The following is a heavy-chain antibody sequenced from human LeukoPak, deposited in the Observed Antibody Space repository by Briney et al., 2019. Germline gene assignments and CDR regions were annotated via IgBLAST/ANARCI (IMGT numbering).Heavy chain of an antibody. J-gene: IGHJ6*02. CDR1: GFTFSSYA. CDR3: AKELRIAVAGRGYYYYGMDV. Sequence: GGSLRLSCAASGFTFSSYAMSWVRQAPGEGREWVSAISGSGGSTYYADSVKDRFTISRDNSKNTLYLQMNSLRAEDTAVYYCAKELRIAVAGRGYYYYGMDVWGQGTTVTVSS. V-gene: IGHV3-23*01. CDR2: ISGSGGST. D-gene: IGHD6-19*01.